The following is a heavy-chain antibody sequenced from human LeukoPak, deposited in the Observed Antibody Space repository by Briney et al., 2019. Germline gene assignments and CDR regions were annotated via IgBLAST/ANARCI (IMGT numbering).Heavy chain of an antibody. J-gene: IGHJ4*02. CDR2: INWNGGRT. Sequence: GGSLRISCAVSGYTFSSYAMSWVRQAPGKGLEWVSGINWNGGRTGYADSVKGRFTISRDNAKNSLYLQMNSLRAEDTALYYCARVLGLPEAMVNYFDYWGQGTLVTVSS. CDR3: ARVLGLPEAMVNYFDY. CDR1: GYTFSSYA. V-gene: IGHV3-20*04. D-gene: IGHD5-18*01.